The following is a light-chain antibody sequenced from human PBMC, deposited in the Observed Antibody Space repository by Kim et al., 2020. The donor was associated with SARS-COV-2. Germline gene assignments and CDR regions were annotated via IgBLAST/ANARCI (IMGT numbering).Light chain of an antibody. Sequence: EIVLTQSPATLSLSPGERATLSCRASQSVTTSLVWYQQKHGQAPSLLIYGASSRPTGIPARFSGSGSGTDFTLTISSLEPEDFAVYYCQQRSSWPVTFGQGTRLEI. CDR3: QQRSSWPVT. CDR2: GAS. J-gene: IGKJ5*01. V-gene: IGKV3-11*01. CDR1: QSVTTS.